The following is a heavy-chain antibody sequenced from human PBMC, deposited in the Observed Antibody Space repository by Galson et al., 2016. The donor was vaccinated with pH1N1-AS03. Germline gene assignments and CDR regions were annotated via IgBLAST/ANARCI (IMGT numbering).Heavy chain of an antibody. Sequence: SLRLSCAASGFTFSSYAMTWVRQAPGKGLEWVSTISARGVTTDYADSVKGRFTISGDNSRDTVYLQINTLRAEDTAVYYCANGRGSWYGPYNWFDPWGQGTLVAVSS. D-gene: IGHD6-13*01. CDR2: ISARGVTT. J-gene: IGHJ5*02. CDR3: ANGRGSWYGPYNWFDP. CDR1: GFTFSSYA. V-gene: IGHV3-23*01.